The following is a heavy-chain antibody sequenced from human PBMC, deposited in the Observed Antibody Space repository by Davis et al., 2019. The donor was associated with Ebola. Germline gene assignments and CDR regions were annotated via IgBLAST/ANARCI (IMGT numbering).Heavy chain of an antibody. D-gene: IGHD6-13*01. CDR3: ARANWATVGTRWFDP. V-gene: IGHV1-8*01. Sequence: AASVKVSCKAPGYTFTSYDINWVRQATGQGFEWMGWMNPNSGNTGYAQKFQGRVTMTRDTSTSTAYMELSGLRSEDTAVYYCARANWATVGTRWFDPWGQGTLVTVSS. CDR2: MNPNSGNT. CDR1: GYTFTSYD. J-gene: IGHJ5*02.